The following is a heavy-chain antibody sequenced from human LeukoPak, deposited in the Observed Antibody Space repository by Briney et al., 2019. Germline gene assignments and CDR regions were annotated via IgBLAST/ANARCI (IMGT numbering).Heavy chain of an antibody. J-gene: IGHJ4*02. Sequence: SETLSLTCAVYGGSFSGYYWSWIRQPPGKGLEWIGEINHSGSTNYNPSLKSRVTISVDTYKNQFSLKLSSVTAADTAVYYCARIPYDYVWGSINYWGQGTLVTVSS. V-gene: IGHV4-34*01. D-gene: IGHD3-16*01. CDR1: GGSFSGYY. CDR3: ARIPYDYVWGSINY. CDR2: INHSGST.